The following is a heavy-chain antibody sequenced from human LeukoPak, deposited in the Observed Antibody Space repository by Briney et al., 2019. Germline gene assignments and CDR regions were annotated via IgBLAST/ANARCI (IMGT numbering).Heavy chain of an antibody. CDR3: VRGRGYCISTSCSAFDY. V-gene: IGHV4-59*01. J-gene: IGHJ4*02. CDR2: IYYSGTT. Sequence: SETLSLTCTVSGGSISSYYWSWIRQPPGKGLEWIGYIYYSGTTYYNPSLKSRVTISVDTSKNQFSLKLSSVTAADTAVYYCVRGRGYCISTSCSAFDYWGQGTLVTVSS. D-gene: IGHD2-2*01. CDR1: GGSISSYY.